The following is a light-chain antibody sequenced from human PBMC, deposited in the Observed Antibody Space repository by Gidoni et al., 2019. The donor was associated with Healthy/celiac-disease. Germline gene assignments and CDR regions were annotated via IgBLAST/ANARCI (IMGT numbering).Light chain of an antibody. J-gene: IGLJ1*01. Sequence: QSVLTQPPSVPEATRQRVTISCSGSSSNIGNNAVTWYQRLPGKAPKLLIYYDDLLPSGVSDRFSGSKSGTSASLAISGLQSEDEADYYCAAWDDSLNGYVFGTGTKVTVL. CDR2: YDD. CDR3: AAWDDSLNGYV. CDR1: SSNIGNNA. V-gene: IGLV1-36*01.